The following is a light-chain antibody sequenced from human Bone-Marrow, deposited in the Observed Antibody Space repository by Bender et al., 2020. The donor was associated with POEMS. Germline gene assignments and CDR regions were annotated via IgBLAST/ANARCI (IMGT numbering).Light chain of an antibody. J-gene: IGLJ3*02. CDR2: EVS. CDR1: SSDVGSYNL. CDR3: AAWEGGLSGGV. Sequence: QSALTQPASVSGSPGQSLAISCTGTSSDVGSYNLVSWYQQYPGKAPNLIISEVSKRPSGVPDRFYAFKSGTSASLAISGVQSEDEADYYCAAWEGGLSGGVFGGGTKLTVL. V-gene: IGLV2-14*02.